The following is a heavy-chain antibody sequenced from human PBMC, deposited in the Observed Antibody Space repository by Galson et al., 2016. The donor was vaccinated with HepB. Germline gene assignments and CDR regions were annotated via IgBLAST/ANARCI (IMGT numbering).Heavy chain of an antibody. CDR3: TTNYSSSWYGGDHYYGMDV. Sequence: SLRLSCAASGFTFRNAWMSWVRQAPGKGLEWVGRIKSKTDGGTTDYAAPVKGRFSISRDDSENTLYLQMISLKIDDTAVYYCTTNYSSSWYGGDHYYGMDVWGQGTTVTVSS. CDR2: IKSKTDGGTT. CDR1: GFTFRNAW. D-gene: IGHD6-13*01. V-gene: IGHV3-15*01. J-gene: IGHJ6*02.